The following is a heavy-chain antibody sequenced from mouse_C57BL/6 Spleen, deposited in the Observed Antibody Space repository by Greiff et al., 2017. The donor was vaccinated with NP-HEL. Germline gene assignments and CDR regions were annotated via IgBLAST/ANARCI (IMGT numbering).Heavy chain of an antibody. V-gene: IGHV1-55*01. D-gene: IGHD1-1*01. Sequence: QVQLQQPGAELVKPGASVKMSCKASGYTFTSYWITWVKQRPGQGLEWIGDIYPGSGSTTYNEKFKSKATLTVDTSSSTAYMQLSSLTSEDSAVYYCTRYGTVVEGYFDDWGQGTTLTVSS. CDR2: IYPGSGST. CDR1: GYTFTSYW. CDR3: TRYGTVVEGYFDD. J-gene: IGHJ2*01.